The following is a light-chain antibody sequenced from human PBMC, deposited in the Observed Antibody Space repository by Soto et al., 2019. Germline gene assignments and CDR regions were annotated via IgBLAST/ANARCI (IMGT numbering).Light chain of an antibody. CDR3: HHFDSSPT. V-gene: IGKV3-20*01. J-gene: IGKJ4*01. CDR2: GAS. CDR1: QSVGSNY. Sequence: EIVLTQSPDTLSLSPGERATLSCRASQSVGSNYLAWYQQKPGQAPRLLIYGASNRATGIPDRFGGSGSGTDFTLTISRLEPEDFAVYHWHHFDSSPTFGGGTKVEIK.